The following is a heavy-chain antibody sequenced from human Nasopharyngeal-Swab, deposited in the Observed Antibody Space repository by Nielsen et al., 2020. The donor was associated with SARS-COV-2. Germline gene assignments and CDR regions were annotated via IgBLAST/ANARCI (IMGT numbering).Heavy chain of an antibody. J-gene: IGHJ6*02. V-gene: IGHV4-34*01. CDR3: ARGRVRFLEWLLRRDYYYYYGMDV. D-gene: IGHD3-3*01. Sequence: SQTLSLTCAVYGGSFSGYYWSWIRQPPGKGLEWIGEINHSGSTNYNPSLKSRVTISVDTSKNQFSLKLSSVTAADTAVYYCARGRVRFLEWLLRRDYYYYYGMDVWGQGTTVTVSS. CDR2: INHSGST. CDR1: GGSFSGYY.